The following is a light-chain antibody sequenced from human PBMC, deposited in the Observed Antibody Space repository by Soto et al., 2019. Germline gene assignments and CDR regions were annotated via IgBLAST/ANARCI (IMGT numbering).Light chain of an antibody. CDR3: QPYNNWPFF. J-gene: IGKJ4*01. CDR1: QSVSSN. V-gene: IGKV3-15*01. Sequence: EIVMTQSPATLSVSPGERATLSCRASQSVSSNLAWYQQKPGQAPRLLIYGVSTRATGIPARFSGSGSGTEFTLTISSLQSVDFAVYYCQPYNNWPFFFGGGPMV. CDR2: GVS.